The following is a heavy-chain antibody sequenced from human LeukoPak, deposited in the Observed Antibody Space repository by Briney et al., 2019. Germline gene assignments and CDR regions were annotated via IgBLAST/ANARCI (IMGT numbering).Heavy chain of an antibody. CDR1: GFTFSSYA. CDR2: ISYDGSNK. CDR3: ARGRYDSSVKTLEYFQH. J-gene: IGHJ1*01. D-gene: IGHD3-22*01. Sequence: GGSLRLSCAASGFTFSSYAMHWVRQAPGKGLEWVAVISYDGSNKYYADSAKGRFTISRDNSKNTLYLQVNSLRAEDTAVYYCARGRYDSSVKTLEYFQHWGQGTPVTVSS. V-gene: IGHV3-30-3*01.